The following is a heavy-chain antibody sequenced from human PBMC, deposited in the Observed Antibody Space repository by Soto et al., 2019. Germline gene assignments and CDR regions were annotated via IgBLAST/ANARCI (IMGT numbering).Heavy chain of an antibody. CDR3: ARSGDYDDYYAMDV. Sequence: QVQLVESGGGVVQPGRSLRLSCAASGFSFSSYGMHWVRQAPGKGPEWVAVIWYDGSNEYYGDSVKGRFTISRDNSKNTLYLQMNSLRAEDTAVYYFARSGDYDDYYAMDVWGQGTTVTVSS. CDR1: GFSFSSYG. CDR2: IWYDGSNE. D-gene: IGHD4-17*01. V-gene: IGHV3-33*01. J-gene: IGHJ6*02.